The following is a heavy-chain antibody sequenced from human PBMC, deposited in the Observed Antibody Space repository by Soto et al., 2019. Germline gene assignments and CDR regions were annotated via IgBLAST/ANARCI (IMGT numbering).Heavy chain of an antibody. D-gene: IGHD3-3*01. CDR1: GGSVSSYY. J-gene: IGHJ5*02. Sequence: PSETLSLTCTVSGGSVSSYYWSWIRQPPGKGLEWIGYIYYSGSTNYNPSLKSRVTISVDTSKNQFSLKLSSVTAADTAVYYCARVGGYDFWSGYYTLWFDPWGQGTLVTVSS. CDR2: IYYSGST. CDR3: ARVGGYDFWSGYYTLWFDP. V-gene: IGHV4-59*02.